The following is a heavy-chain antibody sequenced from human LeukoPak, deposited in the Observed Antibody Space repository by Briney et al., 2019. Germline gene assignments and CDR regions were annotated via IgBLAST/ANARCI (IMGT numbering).Heavy chain of an antibody. CDR1: GGSISSSSYY. Sequence: SETLSLTCTVSGGSISSSSYYWSWIRQPPGKGLEWIGYIYYSGSTNYNPSLKSRVTISVDTSKNQFSLKLSSVTAADTAVYYCARQTYYDFWSGYPPPTRYYYMDVWGKGTTVTVSS. CDR3: ARQTYYDFWSGYPPPTRYYYMDV. D-gene: IGHD3-3*01. V-gene: IGHV4-61*01. CDR2: IYYSGST. J-gene: IGHJ6*03.